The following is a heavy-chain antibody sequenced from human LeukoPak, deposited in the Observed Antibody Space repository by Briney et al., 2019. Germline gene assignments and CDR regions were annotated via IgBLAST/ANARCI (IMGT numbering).Heavy chain of an antibody. Sequence: GGSLRLSCAASGFTFSTYAMSWVRQAPGKGLEWVSAMSGSGGSTKYADSVKGRFTISRDDSKNTLYLQMNSLRAEDTAVYYWAKDGYTSSLNHPGAAEFDYWGQGTLVTVSS. J-gene: IGHJ4*02. CDR3: AKDGYTSSLNHPGAAEFDY. CDR2: MSGSGGST. CDR1: GFTFSTYA. V-gene: IGHV3-23*01. D-gene: IGHD6-6*01.